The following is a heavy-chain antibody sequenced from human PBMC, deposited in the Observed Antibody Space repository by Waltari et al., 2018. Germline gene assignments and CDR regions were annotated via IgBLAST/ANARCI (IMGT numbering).Heavy chain of an antibody. CDR3: ATSQSGTYYDAIVV. J-gene: IGHJ3*01. D-gene: IGHD1-26*01. V-gene: IGHV1-69*02. CDR2: IVPILGLT. Sequence: QVQLVQSGAEVKKPGSSVKVSCKASGGTFSSSTATWGRQAPGQGLDWMGRIVPILGLTYYAQSFQGRVTISADESTSTVYMELRSLTFEDSAVYYCATSQSGTYYDAIVVWGQGTKVT. CDR1: GGTFSSST.